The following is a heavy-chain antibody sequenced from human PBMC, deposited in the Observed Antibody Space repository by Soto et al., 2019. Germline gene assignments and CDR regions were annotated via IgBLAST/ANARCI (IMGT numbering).Heavy chain of an antibody. J-gene: IGHJ4*02. CDR1: GFTFSSYA. CDR2: ISYDGSNK. Sequence: QVQLVESGGGVVQPGRSLRLSCAASGFTFSSYAMHWVRQAPGKGLEWVAVISYDGSNKYYADFVKGRFTISRDNSKNTLYLQMNSLRAEDTAVYYCAEGWYFDYWGQGTLVTVSS. CDR3: AEGWYFDY. V-gene: IGHV3-30-3*01. D-gene: IGHD2-15*01.